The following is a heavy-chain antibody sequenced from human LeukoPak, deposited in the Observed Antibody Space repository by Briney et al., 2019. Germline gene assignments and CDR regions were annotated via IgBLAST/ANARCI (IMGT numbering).Heavy chain of an antibody. CDR3: ARGIVVVPAALTYYFDY. J-gene: IGHJ4*02. D-gene: IGHD2-2*01. CDR2: IKQDGSEK. CDR1: GFTFSDYT. V-gene: IGHV3-7*01. Sequence: QPGGSLRLSCAAPGFTFSDYTMNWVRQAPGKGLEWVANIKQDGSEKYYVDSVKGRFTISRDNAKNSLYLQMNSLRAEDTAVYYCARGIVVVPAALTYYFDYWGQGTLVTVSS.